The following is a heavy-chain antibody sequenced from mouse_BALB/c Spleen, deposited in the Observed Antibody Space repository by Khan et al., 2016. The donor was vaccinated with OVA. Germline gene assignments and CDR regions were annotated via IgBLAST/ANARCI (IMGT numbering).Heavy chain of an antibody. CDR1: GFSLTTYG. V-gene: IGHV2-2*01. CDR3: ARNSYMYDFTY. D-gene: IGHD2-14*01. Sequence: QVQLKQSGPGLVRPSQTLSITCTVSGFSLTTYGVHWVRQSPGKGLEWLGVIRSAGKTDYNAAFISRQSITKDNSKSQVFFKMNSLQADDTAMYYCARNSYMYDFTYWGQGTLVTVSA. CDR2: IRSAGKT. J-gene: IGHJ3*01.